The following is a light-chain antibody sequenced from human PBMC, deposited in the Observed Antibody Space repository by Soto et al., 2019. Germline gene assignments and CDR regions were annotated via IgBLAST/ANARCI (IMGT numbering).Light chain of an antibody. CDR1: QSVTSN. V-gene: IGKV3-15*01. CDR2: GAS. Sequence: EIVMTQSPATLSVSPGERATLSCRASQSVTSNLAWYQQKPGQAPRLLIYGASTRATGIQARFSGSGSVTEFTLTIRSLQSEDFAVYYCQQYTNWLPYRFGKGNKLEIK. J-gene: IGKJ2*03. CDR3: QQYTNWLPYR.